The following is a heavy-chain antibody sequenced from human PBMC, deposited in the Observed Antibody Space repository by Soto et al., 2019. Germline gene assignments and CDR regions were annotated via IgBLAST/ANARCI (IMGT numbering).Heavy chain of an antibody. CDR2: IYYSGST. V-gene: IGHV4-39*01. CDR1: GGSISGISYY. J-gene: IGHJ4*02. D-gene: IGHD3-9*01. CDR3: ARVCSTYYDTLTGFSYHFDY. Sequence: PSETLSLTCTVSGGSISGISYYWGWIRQPPGKGLEWIGSIYYSGSTYYNPSLKSRVTISIDTSKDQFSLKLTSVTAADTAIYYCARVCSTYYDTLTGFSYHFDYWGQGTLVTVSS.